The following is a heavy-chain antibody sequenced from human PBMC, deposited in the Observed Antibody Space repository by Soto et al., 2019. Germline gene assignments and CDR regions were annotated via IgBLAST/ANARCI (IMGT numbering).Heavy chain of an antibody. CDR3: ATRMVRGVITSPTDFDY. Sequence: GGSLRLSCAASGFTFSSYAMSWVRQAPGKGLEWVSAISGSGGSTYYADSVKGRFTISRDNSKNTLYLQMNSLRAEDTAVYYCATRMVRGVITSPTDFDYWGQGTLVTVSS. D-gene: IGHD3-10*01. V-gene: IGHV3-23*01. CDR1: GFTFSSYA. CDR2: ISGSGGST. J-gene: IGHJ4*02.